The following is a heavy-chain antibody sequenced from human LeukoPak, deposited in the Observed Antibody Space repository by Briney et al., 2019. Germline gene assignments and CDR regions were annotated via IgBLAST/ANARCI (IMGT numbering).Heavy chain of an antibody. CDR1: GFTFSSYG. CDR2: ISYDGSNK. D-gene: IGHD6-13*01. V-gene: IGHV3-30*18. CDR3: AKGFYGYSSSWYSGNWFDP. J-gene: IGHJ5*02. Sequence: GGSLRLSCAASGFTFSSYGMHWVRQAPGKGLEWVAVISYDGSNKYYADSVKGRFTISRGNSKNTLYLQMNSLRAEDTAVYYCAKGFYGYSSSWYSGNWFDPWGQGTLVTVSS.